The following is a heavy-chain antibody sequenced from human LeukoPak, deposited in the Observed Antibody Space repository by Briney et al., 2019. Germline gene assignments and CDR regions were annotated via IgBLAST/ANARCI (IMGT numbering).Heavy chain of an antibody. CDR3: TTAFGVVTNFDY. V-gene: IGHV3-23*01. CDR2: ISGGST. J-gene: IGHJ4*02. CDR1: GFTFSSYA. Sequence: PGGSLRLSCAASGFTFSSYAMSWVRQAPGKGLEWVSAISGGSTYYADSVKGRFTISRDNSKNTLYLQMNSLRAEDTAVYYCTTAFGVVTNFDYWGQGTLVTVSS. D-gene: IGHD3-3*01.